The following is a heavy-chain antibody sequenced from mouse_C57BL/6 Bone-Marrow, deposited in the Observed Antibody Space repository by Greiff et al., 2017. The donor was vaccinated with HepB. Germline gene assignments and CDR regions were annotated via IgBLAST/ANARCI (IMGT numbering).Heavy chain of an antibody. CDR1: GYTFTDYN. Sequence: VQLQQSGPELVKPGASVKMSCKASGYTFTDYNMHWVKQSHGKSLEWIGYINPNNGGTSYNQKFKGKATLTVNKSSSTAYMELRSLTSEDSAVYYCARLLYYYGSSPRDYAMDYWGQGTSVTVSS. J-gene: IGHJ4*01. D-gene: IGHD1-1*01. CDR3: ARLLYYYGSSPRDYAMDY. V-gene: IGHV1-22*01. CDR2: INPNNGGT.